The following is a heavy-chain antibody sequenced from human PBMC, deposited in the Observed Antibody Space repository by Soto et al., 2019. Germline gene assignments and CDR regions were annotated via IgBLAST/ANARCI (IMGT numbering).Heavy chain of an antibody. D-gene: IGHD6-6*01. V-gene: IGHV3-23*01. Sequence: GGSLRLSCAASGFTFSSYAMSWVRQAPGKGLEWVSAISGSGGSTYYADSVKGRFTISRDNSKNTLYLQMNSLRAEDTAVYYCAKVEHSSSPVELNFDYWGQGTLVTVSS. CDR1: GFTFSSYA. CDR3: AKVEHSSSPVELNFDY. CDR2: ISGSGGST. J-gene: IGHJ4*02.